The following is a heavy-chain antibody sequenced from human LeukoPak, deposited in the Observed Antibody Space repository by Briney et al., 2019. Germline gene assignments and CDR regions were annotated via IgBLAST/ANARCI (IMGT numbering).Heavy chain of an antibody. V-gene: IGHV3-74*01. CDR2: ISSDGITT. CDR3: ARDLDRSGWSTFEY. J-gene: IGHJ4*02. D-gene: IGHD6-19*01. CDR1: GFTLRSYW. Sequence: GGSLRLSCAASGFTLRSYWMHWVRQAPGKGLVWVSRISSDGITTTYADSVKGRFTISRDNAKNTLYLQMNSLRAEDTALYFCARDLDRSGWSTFEYWGQGTLVTVSS.